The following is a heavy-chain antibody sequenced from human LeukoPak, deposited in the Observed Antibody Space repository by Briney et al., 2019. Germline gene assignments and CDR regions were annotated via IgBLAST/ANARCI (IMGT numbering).Heavy chain of an antibody. CDR3: AKGIVVVVAAIQFDY. CDR1: GFTFSSYA. V-gene: IGHV3-23*01. D-gene: IGHD2-15*01. J-gene: IGHJ4*02. Sequence: GSLRLSCAASGFTFSSYAMSWVRQAPGKGLEWVSTISGSGGSTYYADSVKGRFTISRDNSKNTLYLQMNSLRAEDTAVYYCAKGIVVVVAAIQFDYWGQGTLVTVSS. CDR2: ISGSGGST.